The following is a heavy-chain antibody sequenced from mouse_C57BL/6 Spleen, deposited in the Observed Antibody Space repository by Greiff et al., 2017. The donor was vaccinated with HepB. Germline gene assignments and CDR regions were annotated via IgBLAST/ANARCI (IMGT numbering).Heavy chain of an antibody. V-gene: IGHV1-82*01. D-gene: IGHD3-2*02. CDR3: ARLLDSSGPMDY. J-gene: IGHJ4*01. CDR2: IYPGDGDT. Sequence: VQLQESGPELVKPGASVKISCKASGYAFSSSWMNWVKQRPGKGLEWIGRIYPGDGDTNYNGKFKGKATLTADKSSSTAYMQLSSLTSEDSAVYFCARLLDSSGPMDYWGQGTSVTVSS. CDR1: GYAFSSSW.